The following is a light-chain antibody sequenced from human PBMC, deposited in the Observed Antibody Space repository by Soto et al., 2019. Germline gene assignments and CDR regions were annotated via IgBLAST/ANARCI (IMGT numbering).Light chain of an antibody. V-gene: IGKV1-12*01. CDR2: ASS. CDR3: QKANNFHLT. J-gene: IGKJ4*01. CDR1: QIVTSW. Sequence: IQLTQSPSSVSASVGDRVTLTCRASQIVTSWLAWYQQKPGTAPKFLLYASSTLQSGVPSRFSGSGSGTEFTLTISSLQPEDFATYYCQKANNFHLTFGGGTKVEIK.